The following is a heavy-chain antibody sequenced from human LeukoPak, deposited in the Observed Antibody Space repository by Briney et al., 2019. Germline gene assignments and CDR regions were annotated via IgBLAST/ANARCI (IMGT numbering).Heavy chain of an antibody. Sequence: ASVKVSCKASGYTFTSYDINRVRQATGQGLEWMGWMNPNSGNTGYAQRFQGRVTITRNTSINTAYMELSSLRSEDTAVYYCTRRYYDFWSGYHTDSWGQGTLVTVSS. CDR3: TRRYYDFWSGYHTDS. D-gene: IGHD3-3*01. V-gene: IGHV1-8*03. CDR2: MNPNSGNT. J-gene: IGHJ5*01. CDR1: GYTFTSYD.